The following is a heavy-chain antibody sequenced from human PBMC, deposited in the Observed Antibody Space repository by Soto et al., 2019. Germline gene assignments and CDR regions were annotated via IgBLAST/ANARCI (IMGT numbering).Heavy chain of an antibody. CDR3: ARQAQLWFAFEI. D-gene: IGHD5-18*01. CDR1: GGSFSGYY. J-gene: IGHJ3*02. V-gene: IGHV4-34*01. Sequence: SETLSLTCAVYGGSFSGYYWSWIRQPPGKGLEWIGEINYNGRTYYNPSLTSRVTISIDTSKNQFSLNLSSVTAADTAVYYCARQAQLWFAFEIWGQGTMVTVSS. CDR2: INYNGRT.